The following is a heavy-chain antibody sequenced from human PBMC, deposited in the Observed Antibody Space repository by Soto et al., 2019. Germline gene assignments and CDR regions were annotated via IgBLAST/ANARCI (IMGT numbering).Heavy chain of an antibody. CDR2: ISSTTNYI. CDR3: ARESEDLTSNFVY. CDR1: GFTFTRYS. Sequence: EVQLVESGGGLVKPGGSLRLSGAASGFTFTRYSMNWVREAPGKGLEWVSSISSTTNYIYYGDSMKGRFTISRDNAKNSLYLEMNSLRAEDTAVYYCARESEDLTSNFVYWGQGTLVTVSS. V-gene: IGHV3-21*06. J-gene: IGHJ4*02.